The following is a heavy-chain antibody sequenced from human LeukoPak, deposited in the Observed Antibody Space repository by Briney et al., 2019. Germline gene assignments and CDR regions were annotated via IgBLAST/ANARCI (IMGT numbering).Heavy chain of an antibody. V-gene: IGHV4-34*01. D-gene: IGHD5-12*01. J-gene: IGHJ4*02. Sequence: SETLSLTCAVYGGSFSGHYWSWIRQPPGKGLEWIGEINHSGSPNYNPSLKSRVTISVDTSKNQFSLKLSSVTAADTAVYYCAGQRGHSGYVHFDYWGQGTLVTVSS. CDR2: INHSGSP. CDR1: GGSFSGHY. CDR3: AGQRGHSGYVHFDY.